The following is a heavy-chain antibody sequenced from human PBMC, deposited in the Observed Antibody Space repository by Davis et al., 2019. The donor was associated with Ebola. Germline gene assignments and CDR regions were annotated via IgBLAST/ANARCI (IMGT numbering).Heavy chain of an antibody. CDR1: GYTFTSYA. D-gene: IGHD3-10*01. CDR2: INACNGNT. Sequence: ASVKVSCKASGYTFTSYAMHWVRQAPGQRIEWMGWINACNGNTKYSQKFQGRVTITRDTSASTAYMGLSSLRSEDTSVYYCARDRGGDYSFDYWGQGTLVTVSS. J-gene: IGHJ4*02. CDR3: ARDRGGDYSFDY. V-gene: IGHV1-3*01.